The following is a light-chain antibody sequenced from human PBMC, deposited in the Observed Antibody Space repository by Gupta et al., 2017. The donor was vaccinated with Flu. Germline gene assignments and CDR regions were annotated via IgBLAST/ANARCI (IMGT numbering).Light chain of an antibody. CDR2: SAS. J-gene: IGKJ1*01. V-gene: IGKV3-20*01. CDR3: HQYGNSPTA. Sequence: VLTQSPGTLSPSPGERATLSCRARQSVRSNYVAWYQQKPGQVPRLLIYSASIRDTGIPDRFSGSGSGTDFTLAISRVEPEDSAVYFCHQYGNSPTAFGQGTKVEIK. CDR1: QSVRSNY.